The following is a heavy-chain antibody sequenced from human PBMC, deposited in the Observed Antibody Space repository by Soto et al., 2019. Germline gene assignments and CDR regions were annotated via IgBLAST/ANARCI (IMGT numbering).Heavy chain of an antibody. V-gene: IGHV1-2*02. CDR1: GYTFTGYY. CDR3: ARSLIGDSYYFDF. Sequence: QVQLVQSGAEVKKPGASVKVSSKASGYTFTGYYIHWVRQAPGQGLEWMGRMHSNTGATNFAQKFQGRVTMTRDTSISTAYMELSSLRSDVTAVYYCARSLIGDSYYFDFWGQGTLVTASS. D-gene: IGHD7-27*01. J-gene: IGHJ4*02. CDR2: MHSNTGAT.